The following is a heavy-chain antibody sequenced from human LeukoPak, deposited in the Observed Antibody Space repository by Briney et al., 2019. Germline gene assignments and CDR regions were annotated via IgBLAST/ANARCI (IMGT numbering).Heavy chain of an antibody. D-gene: IGHD3-22*01. V-gene: IGHV3-23*01. J-gene: IGHJ4*02. CDR2: VSSSAGRT. CDR1: GFTFSDYA. CDR3: AKLRRYYYDSTGYSDY. Sequence: PGGSLRLSCAASGFTFSDYAMSWVRQAPGKGLEWVSSVSSSAGRTSYADSVKGRFTISRDNSKTTLYLKMKSLRAEDTAVYFCAKLRRYYYDSTGYSDYWGQGTLVTVSS.